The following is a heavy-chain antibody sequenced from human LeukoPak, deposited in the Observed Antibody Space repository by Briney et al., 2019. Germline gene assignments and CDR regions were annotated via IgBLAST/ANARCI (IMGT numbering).Heavy chain of an antibody. V-gene: IGHV4-34*01. CDR1: GGSFSGYY. D-gene: IGHD3/OR15-3a*01. CDR3: ARGRWTGNSKWHFQH. J-gene: IGHJ1*01. CDR2: INHSGST. Sequence: SETLSLTCAVYGGSFSGYYWSCIRQPPGKGLEWIGEINHSGSTNYNPSLKSRVTISVDTSKNQFSLKLSSVTAADTAVYYCARGRWTGNSKWHFQHWGQGTLVTVSS.